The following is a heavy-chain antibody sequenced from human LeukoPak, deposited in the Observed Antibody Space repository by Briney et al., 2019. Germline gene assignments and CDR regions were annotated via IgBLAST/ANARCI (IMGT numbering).Heavy chain of an antibody. Sequence: GGSLRLSCAASGFTFSSYAMSWVRQAPGKGLEWVSVISDTGGITYYADSVKGRFTISRDNSRNTVDLQMNSLRAEDTAVYYCARDSRESIAARPLFYFDYWGQGTLVTVSS. D-gene: IGHD6-6*01. CDR2: ISDTGGIT. J-gene: IGHJ4*02. CDR1: GFTFSSYA. CDR3: ARDSRESIAARPLFYFDY. V-gene: IGHV3-23*01.